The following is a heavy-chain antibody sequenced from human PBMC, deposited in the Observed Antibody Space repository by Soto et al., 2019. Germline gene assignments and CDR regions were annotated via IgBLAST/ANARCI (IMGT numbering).Heavy chain of an antibody. V-gene: IGHV1-8*01. D-gene: IGHD6-13*01. CDR3: ARRGYSSSWYYYYYYGMDV. J-gene: IGHJ6*02. Sequence: ASVKVSCKASGYTFTSYDINWVRQATGQGLEWMGWMNPNSGNTGYAQKFQGRVTMTRNTSISTAYMELSSLRSEDTAVYYCARRGYSSSWYYYYYYGMDVWGHGTTVT. CDR2: MNPNSGNT. CDR1: GYTFTSYD.